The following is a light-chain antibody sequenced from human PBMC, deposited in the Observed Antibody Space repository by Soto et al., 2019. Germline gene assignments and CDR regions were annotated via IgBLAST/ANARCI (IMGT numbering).Light chain of an antibody. CDR1: SSNIGAGYD. CDR3: QSYDSSLSGVWV. J-gene: IGLJ3*02. CDR2: GNS. Sequence: QAVVTQPPSVSGAPGQRVTISCTGSSSNIGAGYDVHWYQQLPGTAPKLLIYGNSNRPSGVPDRFSGSKSGTSASLAITGLQAEDEADYYGQSYDSSLSGVWVFGGGTKLTVL. V-gene: IGLV1-40*01.